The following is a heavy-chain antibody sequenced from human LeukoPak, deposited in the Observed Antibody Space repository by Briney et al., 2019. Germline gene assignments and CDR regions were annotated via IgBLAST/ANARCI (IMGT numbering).Heavy chain of an antibody. Sequence: SETLSLTCAVSGGSFSGYYWTWIRQPPGEGLEWIGEISYGGSTNYNPALKSRVTISVDSSKNQFSLTLTSVTVADTAVYYCARVTRRRTTGEIFGRYFHYWGRGALVAVSS. J-gene: IGHJ4*02. CDR1: GGSFSGYY. D-gene: IGHD2/OR15-2a*01. CDR2: ISYGGST. CDR3: ARVTRRRTTGEIFGRYFHY. V-gene: IGHV4-34*01.